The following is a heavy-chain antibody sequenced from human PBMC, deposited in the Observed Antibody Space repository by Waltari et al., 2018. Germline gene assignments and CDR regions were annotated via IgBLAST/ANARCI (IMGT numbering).Heavy chain of an antibody. J-gene: IGHJ6*02. CDR2: VNPSGGST. CDR1: GYIFTSYY. Sequence: QVQLVQSGAEVTKPGASVKVSCKASGYIFTSYYMHWVRQPPGQGLEWLGIVNPSGGSTSYAQKFQGRVTMTRDTSTSTVYMELSSLRSEDTAVYYCARVRSVVVAATLLDHYYGMDVWGQGTTVTVSS. D-gene: IGHD2-15*01. CDR3: ARVRSVVVAATLLDHYYGMDV. V-gene: IGHV1-46*01.